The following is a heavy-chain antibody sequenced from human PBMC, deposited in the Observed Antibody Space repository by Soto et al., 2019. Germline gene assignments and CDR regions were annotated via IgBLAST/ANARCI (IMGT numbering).Heavy chain of an antibody. CDR1: RGSISSGGYY. V-gene: IGHV4-31*03. CDR2: IFYSGVN. D-gene: IGHD2-2*01. Sequence: SETVSLTCTVSRGSISSGGYYWSWIRHHPGKGLEWIGSIFYSGVNHYNPSLKSRCSMSVDTSKRQFSLKLRFATAADTAVYYCARGRTFYAPWGQGTLVTSPQ. CDR3: ARGRTFYAP. J-gene: IGHJ5*02.